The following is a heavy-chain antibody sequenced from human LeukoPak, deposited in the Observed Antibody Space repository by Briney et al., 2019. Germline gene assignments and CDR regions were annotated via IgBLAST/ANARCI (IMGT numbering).Heavy chain of an antibody. CDR2: ISYDGSNK. V-gene: IGHV3-30-3*01. CDR1: GFTFSTYA. D-gene: IGHD3-9*01. Sequence: GGSLRLSCAASGFTFSTYAMHWVRQAPGKWLEWVAVISYDGSNKYYADSVKGRFTIFRDNSKNTLYLQMNSLRAEDTAVYFCGSRSGYDILTGPIEYWGQGTLVTVSS. CDR3: GSRSGYDILTGPIEY. J-gene: IGHJ4*02.